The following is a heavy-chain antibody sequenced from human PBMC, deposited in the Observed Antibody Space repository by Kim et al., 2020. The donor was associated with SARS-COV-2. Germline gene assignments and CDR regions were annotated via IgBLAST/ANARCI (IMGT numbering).Heavy chain of an antibody. CDR1: GYTFTSYA. V-gene: IGHV1-3*01. Sequence: ASVKVSCKASGYTFTSYAMHWVRQAPGQRLEWMGWINAGNGNTKYSQKFQGRVTITRDTSASTAYMELSSLRSEDTAVYYCARDADYGDYVDYYYYGMDVWGQGTTVTVSS. CDR2: INAGNGNT. D-gene: IGHD4-17*01. J-gene: IGHJ6*02. CDR3: ARDADYGDYVDYYYYGMDV.